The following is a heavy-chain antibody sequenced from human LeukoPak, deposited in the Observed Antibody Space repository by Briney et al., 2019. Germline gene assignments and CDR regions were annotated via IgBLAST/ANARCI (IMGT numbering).Heavy chain of an antibody. CDR2: IRNDGSNK. Sequence: GGSLRLSCAASGFSFSSYGMHWVRQAPGKGLEWVAFIRNDGSNKYYADSVKGRLTISRDNTKNTLYLQMNSLRAEDTAVYYCAKPGGASSIAYWGQGTLVTVSS. CDR3: AKPGGASSIAY. J-gene: IGHJ4*02. V-gene: IGHV3-30*02. CDR1: GFSFSSYG. D-gene: IGHD6-6*01.